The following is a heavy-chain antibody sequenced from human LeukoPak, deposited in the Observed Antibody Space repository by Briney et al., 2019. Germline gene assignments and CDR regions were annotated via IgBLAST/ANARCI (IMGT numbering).Heavy chain of an antibody. CDR3: ARGQWGYCSGGSCYSGAFDI. V-gene: IGHV4-34*01. J-gene: IGHJ3*02. D-gene: IGHD2-15*01. CDR2: INHSGST. Sequence: SETLSLTCAVYGGSFSGYYWSWIRQPPGKGLEWIGEINHSGSTNYNPSLKSRVTISVDTSKNQFSLKLSSVTAADTAVYYCARGQWGYCSGGSCYSGAFDIWGQGTMVTVSS. CDR1: GGSFSGYY.